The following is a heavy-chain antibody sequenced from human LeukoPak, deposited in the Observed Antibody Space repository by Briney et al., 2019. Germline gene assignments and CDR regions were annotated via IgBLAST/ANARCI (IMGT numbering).Heavy chain of an antibody. V-gene: IGHV1-2*02. J-gene: IGHJ6*02. CDR3: ARARPPGYYYYGMDV. Sequence: ASVKVSCKAFGYTLTGYYMHWVRQAPGQGLEWMGWINPNSGGTNFAQKFQGRVTMTRDTSISTAYMELSSLRYDDTAVYYCARARPPGYYYYGMDVWGQGTTVTVSS. D-gene: IGHD6-6*01. CDR1: GYTLTGYY. CDR2: INPNSGGT.